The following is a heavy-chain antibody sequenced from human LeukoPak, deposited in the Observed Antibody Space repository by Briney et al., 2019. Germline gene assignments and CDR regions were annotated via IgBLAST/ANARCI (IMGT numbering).Heavy chain of an antibody. V-gene: IGHV1-8*03. CDR2: INLNSGNT. CDR3: ARDQGSGWYYFDY. Sequence: ASVKVSCTASGYIFTRYDINWVRQATGQGLEWMGWINLNSGNTGYAQKFQGRVTITRDTSASTAYMELSSLRSEDTAVYYCARDQGSGWYYFDYWGQGTLVTVSS. CDR1: GYIFTRYD. D-gene: IGHD6-19*01. J-gene: IGHJ4*02.